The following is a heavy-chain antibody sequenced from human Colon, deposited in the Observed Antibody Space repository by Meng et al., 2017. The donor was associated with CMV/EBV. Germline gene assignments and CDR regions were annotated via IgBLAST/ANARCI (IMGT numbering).Heavy chain of an antibody. J-gene: IGHJ4*02. CDR1: GFPFTDYS. Sequence: EGQVVESGGGLVKPGASLRMSCQASGFPFTDYSMTWVRQAPGKGLEWVSSISSSSSYIYYADSLRGRFTISRDNAKKSVYLQMNSLGADDTAVYYCVRAPTIGAYYFDYWGQGILVTVSS. CDR3: VRAPTIGAYYFDY. CDR2: ISSSSSYI. D-gene: IGHD3-3*01. V-gene: IGHV3-21*01.